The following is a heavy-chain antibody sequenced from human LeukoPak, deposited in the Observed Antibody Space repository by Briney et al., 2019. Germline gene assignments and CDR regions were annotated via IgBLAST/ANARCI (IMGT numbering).Heavy chain of an antibody. CDR2: MNPSGDST. J-gene: IGHJ4*02. CDR3: AKLETSDTGETY. CDR1: GYTFTINL. D-gene: IGHD3-16*01. V-gene: IGHV1-46*01. Sequence: GASVKLSCKASGYTFTINLIHWVGQAAGQGGEWMGVMNPSGDSTTYAQNFQGRVTMTRYTSTSTVYMELRSLRSEDTAIYYCAKLETSDTGETYWGQGTLVTVSS.